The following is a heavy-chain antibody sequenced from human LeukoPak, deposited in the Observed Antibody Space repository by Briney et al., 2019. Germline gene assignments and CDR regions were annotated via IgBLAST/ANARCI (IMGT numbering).Heavy chain of an antibody. D-gene: IGHD1-26*01. Sequence: ASVKVSCKASGYTFTGYYIHWVRQAPGQGLEWMGWINPDSGGTNSAQMFQDRDTMTRDTSISTAYMELSRPRSDDTAVYYCGRELFYTSGSKSNRVDYWGQGTLVTVSS. J-gene: IGHJ4*02. CDR2: INPDSGGT. CDR3: GRELFYTSGSKSNRVDY. V-gene: IGHV1-2*02. CDR1: GYTFTGYY.